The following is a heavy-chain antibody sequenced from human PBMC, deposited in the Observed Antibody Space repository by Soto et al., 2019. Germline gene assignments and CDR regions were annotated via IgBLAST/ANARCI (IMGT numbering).Heavy chain of an antibody. CDR1: GFTFSSYA. V-gene: IGHV3-64*01. CDR2: ISSNGGST. D-gene: IGHD3-10*01. Sequence: GGSLRLSCAASGFTFSSYAMHWVRQAPGKGLEYVSAISSNGGSTYYANSVKGRFTISRDNSKNTLYLQMGSLRAEDMAVYYCARSPFIYGSGSYYNVPIAFDIWGQGTMVTVSS. CDR3: ARSPFIYGSGSYYNVPIAFDI. J-gene: IGHJ3*02.